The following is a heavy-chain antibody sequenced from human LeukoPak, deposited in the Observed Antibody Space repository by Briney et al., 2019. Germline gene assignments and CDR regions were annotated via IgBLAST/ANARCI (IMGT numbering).Heavy chain of an antibody. CDR3: ARLNKPGWFDP. Sequence: SETLSLTCTVYGGSFSGYYWSWIRQPPGKGLEWIGEINHSGSTNYNPSLKSRVTISIDTSKNQFSLRLNSVTATDTAVYYCARLNKPGWFDPWGQGTLVTVSS. CDR1: GGSFSGYY. CDR2: INHSGST. J-gene: IGHJ5*02. D-gene: IGHD1-14*01. V-gene: IGHV4-34*01.